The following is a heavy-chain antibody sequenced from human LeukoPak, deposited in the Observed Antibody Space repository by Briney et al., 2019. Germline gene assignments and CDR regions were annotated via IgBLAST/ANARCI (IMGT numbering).Heavy chain of an antibody. V-gene: IGHV3-23*01. J-gene: IGHJ3*02. CDR3: TKDSTTTVTTDAFDI. Sequence: GGSLRLSCAASGFTFSSYAMSWVRQAPGKGLEWVSAISGSGGSTYYADSVKGRFTISRDNAKNTLYLQMNSLRAEDTAVYYCTKDSTTTVTTDAFDIWGQGTMVTVSS. D-gene: IGHD4-17*01. CDR2: ISGSGGST. CDR1: GFTFSSYA.